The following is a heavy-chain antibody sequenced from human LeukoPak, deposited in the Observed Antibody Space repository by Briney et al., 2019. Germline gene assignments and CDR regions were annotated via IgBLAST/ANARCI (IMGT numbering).Heavy chain of an antibody. D-gene: IGHD3-22*01. CDR1: GFMFDDYA. J-gene: IGHJ4*02. CDR3: AKWTSYYYDSSGYFDY. Sequence: LSGGSLRLSCAASGFMFDDYAMHWVRQAPGKGLEWVSGISWNSGRRGYADSVKGRFTISRDNAKNSLYLQMNGLRAEDTALYYCAKWTSYYYDSSGYFDYWGQGTLVTVSS. V-gene: IGHV3-9*01. CDR2: ISWNSGRR.